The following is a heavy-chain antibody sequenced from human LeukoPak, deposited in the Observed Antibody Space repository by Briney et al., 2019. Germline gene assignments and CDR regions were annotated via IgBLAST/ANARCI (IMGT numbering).Heavy chain of an antibody. V-gene: IGHV3-21*01. D-gene: IGHD1-26*01. CDR1: GFTFSRYS. CDR3: ARDRSGSFWD. Sequence: GGSLRLSCAASGFTFSRYSMNWVRQAPGKGLEWVSSITSSSSYIYYADSVKGRFTISRDNAKNSLYLQMNRLRVEDTAVYYCARDRSGSFWDWGQGTLVTVSS. CDR2: ITSSSSYI. J-gene: IGHJ4*02.